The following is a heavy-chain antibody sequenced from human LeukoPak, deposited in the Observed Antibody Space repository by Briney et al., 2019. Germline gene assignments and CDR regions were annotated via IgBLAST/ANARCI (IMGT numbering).Heavy chain of an antibody. CDR1: GGSISSYY. CDR3: ASSTIFGVVMPDY. J-gene: IGHJ4*02. Sequence: SETLSLTCTVSGGSISSYYWSWIRQPPGKGLEWIGYIYYSGSTNYNPSLKSRVTISVDTSKNQFSLKLSSVTAADTAVYYCASSTIFGVVMPDYWGQGTLVTVSS. CDR2: IYYSGST. V-gene: IGHV4-59*01. D-gene: IGHD3-3*01.